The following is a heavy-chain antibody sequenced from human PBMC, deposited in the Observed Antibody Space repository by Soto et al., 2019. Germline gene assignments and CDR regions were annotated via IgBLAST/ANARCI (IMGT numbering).Heavy chain of an antibody. CDR2: ISATGGGT. CDR1: GFKFSNYA. CDR3: AKDRRAGGNSAFYFDF. D-gene: IGHD3-16*01. Sequence: CASSGFKFSNYAMSWVRQAPGKGLEWVSLISATGGGTYYADSVKGRFTISRDNSHNTLYLQVHSLTAEDTAVYYCAKDRRAGGNSAFYFDFWGQGAQVSVSS. J-gene: IGHJ4*02. V-gene: IGHV3-23*01.